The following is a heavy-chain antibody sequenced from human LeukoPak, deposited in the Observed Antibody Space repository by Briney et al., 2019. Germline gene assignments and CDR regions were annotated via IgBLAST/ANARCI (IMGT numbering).Heavy chain of an antibody. V-gene: IGHV3-13*01. Sequence: GSLRLSCVASGFTLSSYDMHWVRQTTGERLEWVSIIYKTGETYYPDSVKGRFTISREGAKNSLYLQMNSLRAGDTAVYYCAREMSGSNDAFDVWGQGTMVAVSS. D-gene: IGHD3-10*01. J-gene: IGHJ3*01. CDR2: IYKTGET. CDR3: AREMSGSNDAFDV. CDR1: GFTLSSYD.